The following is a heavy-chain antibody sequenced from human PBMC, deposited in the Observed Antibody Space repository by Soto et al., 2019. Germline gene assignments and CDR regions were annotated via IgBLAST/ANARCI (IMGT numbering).Heavy chain of an antibody. J-gene: IGHJ6*01. D-gene: IGHD1-26*01. Sequence: QVQLVESGGGVVQPGRSLRLSCAASGFTFSSYGMHWVRQAPGKGLEWVAVISYDGSNKYYADSVKGRFTISRDNSKNTLYLQXXXXXXXXXXXXXXXXXXXLPSEYYGMDVW. CDR3: XXXXXLPSEYYGMDV. CDR2: ISYDGSNK. V-gene: IGHV3-30*03. CDR1: GFTFSSYG.